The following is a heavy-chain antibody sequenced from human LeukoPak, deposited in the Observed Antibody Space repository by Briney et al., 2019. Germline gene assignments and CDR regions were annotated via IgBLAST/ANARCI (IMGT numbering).Heavy chain of an antibody. V-gene: IGHV1-69*06. Sequence: SVKVSCKASGGTFSSYAISWVRQAPGQGLEWMGGIIPIFGTANYAQKFQGRVTITADKSTSTAYMELSSLRSEDTAVYYCARVNPVVVAAIGVGHAFDIWGQGTMVTVSS. CDR3: ARVNPVVVAAIGVGHAFDI. CDR2: IIPIFGTA. J-gene: IGHJ3*02. D-gene: IGHD2-15*01. CDR1: GGTFSSYA.